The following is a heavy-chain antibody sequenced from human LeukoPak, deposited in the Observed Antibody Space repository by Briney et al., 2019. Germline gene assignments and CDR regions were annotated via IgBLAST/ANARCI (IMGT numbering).Heavy chain of an antibody. V-gene: IGHV3-21*01. Sequence: GGSLRLSCAASGFTVSNNYVSWVRQAPGKGLEWVSSISSSSSYIYYADSVKGRFTISRDNAKNSLYLQMNSLRAEDTAVYYCARGPGSSGYGDYWGQGTLVTVSS. CDR3: ARGPGSSGYGDY. CDR1: GFTVSNNY. CDR2: ISSSSSYI. J-gene: IGHJ4*02. D-gene: IGHD3-22*01.